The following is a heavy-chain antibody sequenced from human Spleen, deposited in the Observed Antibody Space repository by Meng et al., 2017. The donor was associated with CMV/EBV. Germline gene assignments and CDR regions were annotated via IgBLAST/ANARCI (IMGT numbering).Heavy chain of an antibody. J-gene: IGHJ5*02. Sequence: SGYTLTSYYMHWVRQAPGQGLEWMGIINPSGGSTSYAQKFQGRVTMTRDTSTSTAYMELRSLRSDDTAVYYCILGYCSGGSCFNWFDPWGQGTLVTVSS. CDR3: ILGYCSGGSCFNWFDP. CDR2: INPSGGST. V-gene: IGHV1-46*01. D-gene: IGHD2-15*01. CDR1: GYTLTSYY.